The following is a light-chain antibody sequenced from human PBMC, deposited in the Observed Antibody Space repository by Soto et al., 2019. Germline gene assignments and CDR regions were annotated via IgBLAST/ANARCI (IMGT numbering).Light chain of an antibody. J-gene: IGKJ4*01. CDR3: QQSYSTLLT. CDR1: QSIYNY. V-gene: IGKV1-39*01. Sequence: DLQMTQSPSSLSASVGDKVTITCRASQSIYNYLNWYQQKPGKAPKLLIYAASSLQSGVPSRFSGSGSGTDFTLTISSLKPEDFATYYCQQSYSTLLTFGGGTKVEIK. CDR2: AAS.